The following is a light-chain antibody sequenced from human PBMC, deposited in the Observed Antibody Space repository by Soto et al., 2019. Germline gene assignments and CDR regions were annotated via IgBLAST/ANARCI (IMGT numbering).Light chain of an antibody. CDR1: QSVSSSY. CDR3: QQYGSSPRVT. J-gene: IGKJ4*01. CDR2: GAS. V-gene: IGKV3-20*01. Sequence: EIVLTQSPGTLSLSPGERATLSCRASQSVSSSYLAWYQQKPGQAPRLLIYGASSSATGIPDRISGSGSGTDFTLTISRVEHEDFAVYYCQQYGSSPRVTVGGGTKVEIK.